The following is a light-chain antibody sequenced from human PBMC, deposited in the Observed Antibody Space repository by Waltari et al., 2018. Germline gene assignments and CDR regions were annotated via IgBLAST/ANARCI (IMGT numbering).Light chain of an antibody. V-gene: IGLV2-14*03. Sequence: QSALTQPASVSGSPGQSITISCTGTSRDVGGYNYVSWYQQHPGKAPKLIIYDVRSRPSGVSDRFSGAMSGNTASLTISGLQAEDEAGYHCNSESNTATPGVFGGGTRLTVL. CDR3: NSESNTATPGV. CDR2: DVR. J-gene: IGLJ3*02. CDR1: SRDVGGYNY.